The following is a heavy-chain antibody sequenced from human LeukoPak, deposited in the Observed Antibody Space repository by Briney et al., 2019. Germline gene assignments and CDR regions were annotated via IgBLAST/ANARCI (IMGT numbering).Heavy chain of an antibody. V-gene: IGHV1-2*02. CDR3: ARRVGARGGYYLDY. D-gene: IGHD1-26*01. CDR2: INPNSGGT. J-gene: IGHJ4*02. Sequence: GASVKVSCKASGYAFTGYYMHWVRQAPGQGLEWMGWINPNSGGTNYAQKFQGRVTMTRDTSISTAYMELSRLRSDDTAVYYCARRVGARGGYYLDYWGQGTLVTVSS. CDR1: GYAFTGYY.